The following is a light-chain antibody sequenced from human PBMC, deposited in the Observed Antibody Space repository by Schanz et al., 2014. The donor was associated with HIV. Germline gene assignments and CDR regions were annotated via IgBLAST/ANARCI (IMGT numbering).Light chain of an antibody. V-gene: IGLV2-23*02. Sequence: QSALTQPASVSGSPGQSITISCTGTSNDVGIYNLVSWYQQHPGKTPKLTIYEVSKRPSGVSNRFSGSKSGNTASLTFSGLQAEDEADYYCCSYAGTSTLVVFGGGTKLTVL. CDR1: SNDVGIYNL. CDR3: CSYAGTSTLVV. CDR2: EVS. J-gene: IGLJ2*01.